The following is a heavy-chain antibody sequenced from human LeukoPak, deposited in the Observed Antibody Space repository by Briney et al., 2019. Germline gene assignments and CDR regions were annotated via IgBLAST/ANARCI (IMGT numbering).Heavy chain of an antibody. D-gene: IGHD3-10*01. CDR1: GFTFSSYA. J-gene: IGHJ4*02. CDR2: ISGSGGST. Sequence: GGSLRLSCAASGFTFSSYAMSWVRQAPGKGLEWVSAISGSGGSTYYADSVEGRFTISRDNSKNTLYLQMNSLRAEDTAVYFCAKGSSGNYGGRLDYWGQGTLVTVSP. V-gene: IGHV3-23*01. CDR3: AKGSSGNYGGRLDY.